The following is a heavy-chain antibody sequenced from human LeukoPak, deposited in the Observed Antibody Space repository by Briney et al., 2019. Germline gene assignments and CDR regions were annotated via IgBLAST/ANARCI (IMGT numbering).Heavy chain of an antibody. D-gene: IGHD1-26*01. Sequence: ASVTVSCKASGYTFTSYGINWVRQATGQGLEWMGWMNPNSGNTGYAQKFQGRVTITRNTSISTAYMELSSLRSEDTAVYYCARRRRLRYTGSYYAFDIWGQGTMVTVSS. CDR1: GYTFTSYG. J-gene: IGHJ3*02. CDR2: MNPNSGNT. CDR3: ARRRRLRYTGSYYAFDI. V-gene: IGHV1-8*03.